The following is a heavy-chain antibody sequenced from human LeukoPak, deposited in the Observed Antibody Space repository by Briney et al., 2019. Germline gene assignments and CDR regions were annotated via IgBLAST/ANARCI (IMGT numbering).Heavy chain of an antibody. V-gene: IGHV4-39*01. CDR3: ARLRSDAFDI. CDR1: GFTFSSYA. Sequence: GSLRLSCAASGFTFSSYAMSWVRQAPGKGLEWIGSIYYSGSTYYNPSLKSRVTISVDTSKNQFSLKLSSVTAADTAVYYCARLRSDAFDIWGQGTMVTVSS. CDR2: IYYSGST. J-gene: IGHJ3*02. D-gene: IGHD5-24*01.